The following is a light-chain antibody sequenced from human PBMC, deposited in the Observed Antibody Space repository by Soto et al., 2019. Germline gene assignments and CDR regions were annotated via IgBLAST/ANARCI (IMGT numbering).Light chain of an antibody. J-gene: IGKJ5*01. Sequence: IVWPQSPGTLSFSPGERATLSCRASQSVSSSYLAWYQQKPGQAPRLLIYGASSRATGIPDRFSGSGSGTDFTLTISRLEPEDFAVYYCQQYGSSSITFGQGTRLEIK. CDR3: QQYGSSSIT. V-gene: IGKV3-20*01. CDR2: GAS. CDR1: QSVSSSY.